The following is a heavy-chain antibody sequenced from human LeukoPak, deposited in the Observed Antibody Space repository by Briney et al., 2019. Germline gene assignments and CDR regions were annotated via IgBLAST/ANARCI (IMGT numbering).Heavy chain of an antibody. Sequence: SETLSLTCTVSGYSISSGYYWGWIRQPPGKGLEWIGSMYYSGSTYYNPSLKSRVTISVDTSKNQFSLKLRSVTAADTAVYYCARDGPANWFDPWGQGTLVTVSS. J-gene: IGHJ5*02. CDR1: GYSISSGYY. V-gene: IGHV4-38-2*02. CDR2: MYYSGST. CDR3: ARDGPANWFDP.